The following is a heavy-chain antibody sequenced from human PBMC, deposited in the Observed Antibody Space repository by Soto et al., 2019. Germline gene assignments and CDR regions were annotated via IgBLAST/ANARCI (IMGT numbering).Heavy chain of an antibody. Sequence: ASVKVSCKASGYTFTSYAMHWVRQAPGQRLEWMGWINAGNGNTKYSQKFQGRVTITADESTSTAYMELSSLRSEDTAVYYCARHPGRRGYYYGMDVWGQGTTVTVSS. D-gene: IGHD5-12*01. V-gene: IGHV1-3*01. CDR1: GYTFTSYA. J-gene: IGHJ6*02. CDR3: ARHPGRRGYYYGMDV. CDR2: INAGNGNT.